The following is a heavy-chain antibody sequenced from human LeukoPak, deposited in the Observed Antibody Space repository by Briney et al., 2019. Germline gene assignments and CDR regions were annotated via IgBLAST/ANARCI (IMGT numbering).Heavy chain of an antibody. CDR3: ARGYCDTNDCPPGAY. Sequence: ASVKASCKASGYTSTAFYIHWVRQAPGQGLEWMGWINPNGGGTNYAQKFQGRVTLTRDTSISTVYMELTGLTSDDTAVYYCARGYCDTNDCPPGAYWGQGALVAVSS. D-gene: IGHD3-9*01. J-gene: IGHJ4*02. CDR2: INPNGGGT. CDR1: GYTSTAFY. V-gene: IGHV1-2*02.